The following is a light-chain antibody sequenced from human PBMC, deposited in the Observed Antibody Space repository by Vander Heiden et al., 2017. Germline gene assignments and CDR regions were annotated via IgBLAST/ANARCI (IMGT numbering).Light chain of an antibody. CDR2: GNF. Sequence: QSVVTQPPSVSGTLGQRVTMSCPGTSSNIGAGYNVHWYQHLPGRAPTLLIYGNFNRASGVPDRFSASKSGASASLDISGVQPDDEADYCCQAYDSSLGAWVFGGGTKLTVL. CDR1: SSNIGAGYN. CDR3: QAYDSSLGAWV. J-gene: IGLJ3*02. V-gene: IGLV1-40*03.